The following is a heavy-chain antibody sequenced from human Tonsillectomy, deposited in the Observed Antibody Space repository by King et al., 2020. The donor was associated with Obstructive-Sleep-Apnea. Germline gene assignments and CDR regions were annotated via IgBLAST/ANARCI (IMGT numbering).Heavy chain of an antibody. CDR1: GGSINNYY. V-gene: IGHV4-59*08. Sequence: QLQESGPGLVKPSETLSLTCSVSGGSINNYYWSWIRQPPGKGLEWIGYVDYSGNTNFNPSLKSRVTISANTSKIQFSLGLSPVTAADTAVYYCARHRGVEDYGGYGDYFDYWGQGTLVTVSS. CDR2: VDYSGNT. D-gene: IGHD5-12*01. J-gene: IGHJ4*02. CDR3: ARHRGVEDYGGYGDYFDY.